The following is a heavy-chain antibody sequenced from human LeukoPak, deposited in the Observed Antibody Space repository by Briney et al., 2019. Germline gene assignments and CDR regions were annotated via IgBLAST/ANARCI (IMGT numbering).Heavy chain of an antibody. CDR2: INPNSGGT. D-gene: IGHD3-16*02. CDR3: ARVTFGVVVADFDY. V-gene: IGHV1-2*06. CDR1: GYTFTGYY. Sequence: ASVKVSCKASGYTFTGYYMHWVRQAPGQGLEWMGRINPNSGGTNYAQKFQGRVTMTRDTSISTAYMELSRLRSDDTAVYYCARVTFGVVVADFDYWGQGTLVTVSS. J-gene: IGHJ4*02.